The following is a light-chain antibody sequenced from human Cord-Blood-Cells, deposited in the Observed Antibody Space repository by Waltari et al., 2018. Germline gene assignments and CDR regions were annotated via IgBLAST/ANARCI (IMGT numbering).Light chain of an antibody. J-gene: IGLJ3*02. CDR3: AAWDDSLNGWV. CDR1: SSNIGRNT. V-gene: IGLV1-44*01. CDR2: SNN. Sequence: QSVLTQPPSASGTPGQRVTISCSGSSSNIGRNTVNWYQQLPGTAPKLLSYSNNQRPSRVPDRFSVSKSGTSASLAISGLQSEDEADYYCAAWDDSLNGWVFGGGTKLTVL.